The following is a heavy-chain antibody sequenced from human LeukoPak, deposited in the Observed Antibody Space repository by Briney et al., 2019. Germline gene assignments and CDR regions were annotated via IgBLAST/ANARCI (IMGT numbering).Heavy chain of an antibody. J-gene: IGHJ3*02. V-gene: IGHV3-23*01. D-gene: IGHD3-22*01. CDR2: ISGSGSVT. CDR1: GFTFSSYA. Sequence: GGSLRLSCAPSGFTFSSYAMSWGRQAPGKGLEWVAVISGSGSVTYYADSVRGRFTISRDNSKNTVYLQMNSLRAEDTAIYYCAKAVGSSGYFSRDAFDIWGQGTMVTVSS. CDR3: AKAVGSSGYFSRDAFDI.